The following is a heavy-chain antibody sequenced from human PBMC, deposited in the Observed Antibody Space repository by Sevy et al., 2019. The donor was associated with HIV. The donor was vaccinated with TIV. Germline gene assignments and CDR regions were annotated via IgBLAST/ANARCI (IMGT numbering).Heavy chain of an antibody. Sequence: GGSLRLSCAASGFTFSNAWMSWVRQAPGKGLEWVGRIKSKTYGGTTDYAAPVKGRFTISRDDSKNTLYLQMNSLKTEDTALYYCTTLQGGVVQGASDYWGQGTLVTVSS. CDR3: TTLQGGVVQGASDY. J-gene: IGHJ4*02. D-gene: IGHD3-10*01. CDR1: GFTFSNAW. V-gene: IGHV3-15*01. CDR2: IKSKTYGGTT.